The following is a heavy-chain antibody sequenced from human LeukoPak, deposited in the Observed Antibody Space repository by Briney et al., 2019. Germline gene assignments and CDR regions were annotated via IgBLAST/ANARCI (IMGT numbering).Heavy chain of an antibody. Sequence: ASVKVSCKASGYTFTSYDINWVRQATGQGLEWMGWMNPNSGNTGYVQKFQGRVTMTRNTSISTAYMELSSLRSEDTAVYYCARAGRSSSWYKGRYYYYYMDVWGKGTTVTVSS. CDR3: ARAGRSSSWYKGRYYYYYMDV. D-gene: IGHD6-13*01. CDR2: MNPNSGNT. CDR1: GYTFTSYD. J-gene: IGHJ6*03. V-gene: IGHV1-8*01.